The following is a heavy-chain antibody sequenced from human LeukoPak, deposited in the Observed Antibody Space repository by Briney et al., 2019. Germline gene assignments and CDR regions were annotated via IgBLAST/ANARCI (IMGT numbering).Heavy chain of an antibody. CDR3: ARLPTGFPNWFDT. Sequence: SETLSLTCTASGSSVDHWAWVRQSPEKGLEWIAAIHNGGQTDYNPSFVSRVTISVDTSKNQFSLKLTSLTATDKAVYYCARLPTGFPNWFDTWGQGILVTVPS. CDR2: IHNGGQT. D-gene: IGHD3-9*01. J-gene: IGHJ5*02. V-gene: IGHV4-39*01. CDR1: GSSVDH.